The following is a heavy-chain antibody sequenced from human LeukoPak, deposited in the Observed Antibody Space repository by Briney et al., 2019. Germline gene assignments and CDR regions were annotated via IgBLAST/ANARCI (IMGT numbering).Heavy chain of an antibody. Sequence: PGGSLRLSCAASGFTFTGHWMSWVRQAPGKGLERVATIKPDGSEENYVVSVKGRFTISRDNAKNSLYLQMNGLRDEDTAVYYCARGNGWFDPLGPGTLVTVSS. CDR1: GFTFTGHW. V-gene: IGHV3-7*01. CDR2: IKPDGSEE. J-gene: IGHJ5*02. CDR3: ARGNGWFDP.